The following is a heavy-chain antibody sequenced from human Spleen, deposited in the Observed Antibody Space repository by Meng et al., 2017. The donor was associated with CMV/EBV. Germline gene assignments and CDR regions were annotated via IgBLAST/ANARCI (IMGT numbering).Heavy chain of an antibody. V-gene: IGHV3-21*01. CDR2: ISSSSSYI. D-gene: IGHD2-21*01. CDR1: GFTFSDYY. J-gene: IGHJ3*02. CDR3: ARHCGGDCYFIVDAFDI. Sequence: GESLKISCAASGFTFSDYYLNWVRQAPGKGLEWVSSISSSSSYIYYADSVKGRFTISRDNAKNSLYPQMDSLRAEDTAVYYCARHCGGDCYFIVDAFDIWGQGTMVTVSS.